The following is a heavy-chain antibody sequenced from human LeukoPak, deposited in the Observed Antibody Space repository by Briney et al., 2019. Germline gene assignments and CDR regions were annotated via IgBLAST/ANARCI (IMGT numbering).Heavy chain of an antibody. D-gene: IGHD1-26*01. J-gene: IGHJ4*02. CDR2: ISSDGSYR. V-gene: IGHV3-30*03. Sequence: PGGSLRLSCAASGFTFSSYGMHWVRQPPGKGLEWVTLISSDGSYRYYADSVKGRFTISRDNSKNTVYLQMHSLRVEDTALYYCVRDEGSAAYDYWGQGTLVTVSS. CDR1: GFTFSSYG. CDR3: VRDEGSAAYDY.